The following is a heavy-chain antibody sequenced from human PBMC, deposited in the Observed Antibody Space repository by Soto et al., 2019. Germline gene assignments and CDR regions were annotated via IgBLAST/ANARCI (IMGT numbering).Heavy chain of an antibody. D-gene: IGHD3-10*01. CDR1: GGSISRYY. Sequence: LSRTCALSGGSISRYYWSWIQQPPGKGLEWIGYIYYSGSTNYNPSLKSRVTISVDTSKNQFSLKLSSVTAADTAVYYCARDYYGSGSPPLGYWGQGTLVTVSS. J-gene: IGHJ4*02. CDR3: ARDYYGSGSPPLGY. V-gene: IGHV4-59*01. CDR2: IYYSGST.